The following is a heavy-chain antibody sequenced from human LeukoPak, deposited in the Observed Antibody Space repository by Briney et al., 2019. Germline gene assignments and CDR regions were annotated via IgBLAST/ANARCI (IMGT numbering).Heavy chain of an antibody. CDR2: FDPIDSYT. CDR1: GYSFTSYW. V-gene: IGHV5-10-1*01. CDR3: ARSASSSYDILTGYPARILCY. Sequence: GESLRISCKGSGYSFTSYWFSWVRQMPGKGVEWRGSFDPIDSYTNYSPSFQGHFTIPASKSVSTAYLQWSSMKATDTAMYYCARSASSSYDILTGYPARILCYWGQGTLVTVSS. D-gene: IGHD3-9*01. J-gene: IGHJ4*02.